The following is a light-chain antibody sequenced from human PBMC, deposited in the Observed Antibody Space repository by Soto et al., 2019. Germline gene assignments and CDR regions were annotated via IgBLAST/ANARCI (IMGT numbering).Light chain of an antibody. Sequence: EIVMTQSPATLSLSPGERATLSCRASQSVSSNLAWYQQKPGQAPRLLIYGASTRASGIPARFSGSGSGTEFTLTSSRLQSEDFAVYYCQQYNNWPRTFGQGTKLEIK. CDR1: QSVSSN. J-gene: IGKJ2*02. V-gene: IGKV3-15*01. CDR2: GAS. CDR3: QQYNNWPRT.